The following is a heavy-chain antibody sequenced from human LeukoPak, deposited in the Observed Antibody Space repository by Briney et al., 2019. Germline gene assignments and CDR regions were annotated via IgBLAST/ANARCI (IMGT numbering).Heavy chain of an antibody. Sequence: GESLKISCQGSGSSFSTYWIGWVRQMPGKGPEWMGITYPGDSDTRLSPSFQGQVTISADKYINTAYLQWNSLKASDTATYYCTINSLNGRPVGAFDVWGQGTMVTVSS. CDR2: TYPGDSDT. CDR3: TINSLNGRPVGAFDV. D-gene: IGHD4-23*01. J-gene: IGHJ3*01. CDR1: GSSFSTYW. V-gene: IGHV5-51*01.